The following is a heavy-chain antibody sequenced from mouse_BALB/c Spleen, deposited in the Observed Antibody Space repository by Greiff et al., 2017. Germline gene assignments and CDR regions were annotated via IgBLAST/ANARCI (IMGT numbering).Heavy chain of an antibody. CDR3: ARWDRSWGNSFAY. V-gene: IGHV5-17*02. Sequence: EVQLVESGGGLVQPGGSRKLSCAASGFIFSSFGMHWVRQAPEKGLEWVAYISSGSSTIYYADTVKGRFTISRDNPKNTLFLQMTSLRSEDTAMYYCARWDRSWGNSFAYWGQGTLVTVSA. D-gene: IGHD2-1*01. CDR1: GFIFSSFG. J-gene: IGHJ3*01. CDR2: ISSGSSTI.